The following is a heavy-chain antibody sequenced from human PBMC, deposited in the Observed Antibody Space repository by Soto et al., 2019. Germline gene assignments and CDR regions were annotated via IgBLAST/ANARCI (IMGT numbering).Heavy chain of an antibody. Sequence: ETLSLTCTVSGGSISSSSYYWGWIRQPPGKGLEWVSAISGSGGSTYYADSVKGRFTISRDNSKNTLYLQMNSLRAEDTAVYYCAKDPPLLWFGESVYYFDYWGQGTLVTVSS. CDR3: AKDPPLLWFGESVYYFDY. V-gene: IGHV3-23*01. D-gene: IGHD3-10*01. CDR2: ISGSGGST. J-gene: IGHJ4*02. CDR1: GGSISSSSYY.